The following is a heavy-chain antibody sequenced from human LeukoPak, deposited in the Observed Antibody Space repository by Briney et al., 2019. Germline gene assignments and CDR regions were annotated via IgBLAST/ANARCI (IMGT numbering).Heavy chain of an antibody. CDR1: GGSISSGSYY. V-gene: IGHV4-61*02. CDR3: AKTYGDYAFDY. J-gene: IGHJ4*02. D-gene: IGHD4-17*01. Sequence: PSETLSLTCTVSGGSISSGSYYWSWIRQPAGKGLEWIGRIYTSGGTTYNPSLKSRVTISVDTSKNQFSLKLSSVTPADTAVYYCAKTYGDYAFDYWGQGTLVSVSS. CDR2: IYTSGGT.